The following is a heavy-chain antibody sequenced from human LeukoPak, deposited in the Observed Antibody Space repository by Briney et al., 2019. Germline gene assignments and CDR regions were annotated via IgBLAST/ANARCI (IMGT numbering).Heavy chain of an antibody. CDR1: GFTFSSYA. J-gene: IGHJ4*02. V-gene: IGHV3-23*01. Sequence: PGGSLRLSCAASGFTFSSYAMSWVRQAPGKGLEWVSVISGSGGSTFYADSVKGRFTISRDSSKNTLYLQMNSLRAEDTAVYYCARADWDTAMIDYWGQGTLVTVSS. CDR2: ISGSGGST. CDR3: ARADWDTAMIDY. D-gene: IGHD5-18*01.